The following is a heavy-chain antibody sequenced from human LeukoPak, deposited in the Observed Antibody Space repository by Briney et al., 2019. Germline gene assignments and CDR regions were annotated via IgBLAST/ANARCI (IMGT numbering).Heavy chain of an antibody. V-gene: IGHV4-38-2*02. CDR1: GYSISSGYY. Sequence: SETLSLTCTVSGYSISSGYYWGWIRPPPGKGLEWIGSIYHSGSTYYDPSLKSRVTISVDTSKNQFSLKLSSVTAADTAVYYCARADYSSTWSHDYYYMDVWGKGTTVTVSS. J-gene: IGHJ6*03. CDR3: ARADYSSTWSHDYYYMDV. D-gene: IGHD6-13*01. CDR2: IYHSGST.